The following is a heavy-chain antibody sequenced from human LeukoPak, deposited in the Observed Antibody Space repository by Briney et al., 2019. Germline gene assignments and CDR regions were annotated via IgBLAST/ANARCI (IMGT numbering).Heavy chain of an antibody. Sequence: GGSLRLSCAASGFTFSSYSMNWVRQAPGKGLEWVSSIGSTSNYIHYSDSVKGRFTISRDNANNSLFLQMNSLRVEDAALYYCVRDAASPDYWGQGTLVTVSS. J-gene: IGHJ4*02. D-gene: IGHD6-25*01. CDR3: VRDAASPDY. V-gene: IGHV3-21*01. CDR2: IGSTSNYI. CDR1: GFTFSSYS.